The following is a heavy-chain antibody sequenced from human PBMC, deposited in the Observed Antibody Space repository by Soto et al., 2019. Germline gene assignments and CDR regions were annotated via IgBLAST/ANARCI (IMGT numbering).Heavy chain of an antibody. V-gene: IGHV4-61*01. J-gene: IGHJ4*02. Sequence: SETLSLTCTVSGGSVSSGSYYWSWIRQPPGKGLEWIGYIYYSGSTNYNPSLKSRVTISVDTSKNQFSLKLSSVTAADTAVYYCARAINYYDSSGYYYFDYWGQGTLVTVSS. CDR1: GGSVSSGSYY. CDR2: IYYSGST. D-gene: IGHD3-22*01. CDR3: ARAINYYDSSGYYYFDY.